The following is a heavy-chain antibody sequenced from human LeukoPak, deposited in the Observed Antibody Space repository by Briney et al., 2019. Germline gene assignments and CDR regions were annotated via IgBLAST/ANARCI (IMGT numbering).Heavy chain of an antibody. J-gene: IGHJ4*02. CDR3: ARESYYGSWSYLGFPPNELDY. V-gene: IGHV1-8*01. D-gene: IGHD3-10*01. CDR2: MNPNSGNT. Sequence: ASVKVSCKASGYTFTSYDINWVPQASGQGLEWMGWMNPNSGNTGYAQKFQGRVTMTRNTSISTAYMELSSLRSEDTAVYYCARESYYGSWSYLGFPPNELDYWGQGTLVTVSS. CDR1: GYTFTSYD.